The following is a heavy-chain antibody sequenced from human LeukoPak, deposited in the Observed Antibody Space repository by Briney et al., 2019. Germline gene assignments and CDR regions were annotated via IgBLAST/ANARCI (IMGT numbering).Heavy chain of an antibody. J-gene: IGHJ5*02. Sequence: SETLSLTCTVSGGSINSYYWSWIRQPPGKGLGWIGYSYYNGSTHYNPSLKSRATISVDPSKHVFLLKLITVTPADSAVYYCARDRVVSMAGTRARWFDPWGQGTLVTVSS. CDR1: GGSINSYY. D-gene: IGHD6-19*01. CDR3: ARDRVVSMAGTRARWFDP. V-gene: IGHV4-59*01. CDR2: SYYNGST.